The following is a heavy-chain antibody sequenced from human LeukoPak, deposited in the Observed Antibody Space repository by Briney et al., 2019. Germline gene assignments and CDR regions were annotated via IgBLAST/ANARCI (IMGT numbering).Heavy chain of an antibody. J-gene: IGHJ6*03. CDR3: ARAEQFVPGYFYYMDV. CDR1: GFTFSRYP. V-gene: IGHV3-64*01. Sequence: GGSLGLSCAASGFTFSRYPMHWVRQAPGKGLEYISAISPDGGSTFYANSMKGRFTISRDNSKNTLYLQVGSLRGEDMAVYYCARAEQFVPGYFYYMDVWGKGTTVTVSS. CDR2: ISPDGGST. D-gene: IGHD6-6*01.